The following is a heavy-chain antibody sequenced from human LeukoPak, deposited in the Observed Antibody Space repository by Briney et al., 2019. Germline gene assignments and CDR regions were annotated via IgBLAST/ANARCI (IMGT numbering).Heavy chain of an antibody. J-gene: IGHJ6*03. CDR3: ARGRTTVTTGGYYYYYMDV. V-gene: IGHV4-61*02. CDR1: GGSISSGSYY. CDR2: IYTSGST. Sequence: SETLSLTCTVSGGSISSGSYYWSWIRQPAGKGLEWIGRIYTSGSTNYNPSLKSRVTISVDTSKNQFSLKLSSVTAADTAVYYCARGRTTVTTGGYYYYYMDVWGKGTTVTVSS. D-gene: IGHD4-11*01.